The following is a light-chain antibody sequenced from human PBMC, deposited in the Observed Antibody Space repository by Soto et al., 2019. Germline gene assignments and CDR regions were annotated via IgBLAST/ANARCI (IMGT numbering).Light chain of an antibody. CDR1: QSINTY. J-gene: IGKJ2*01. CDR3: QQSHNIPYT. Sequence: DIQMSQSPSSLSASIGDRVTITCRASQSINTYLSWFQQKPGKVPNLLIYGASTLQSEVPSRFSGSGSGTDFTLTISSLQPEDFGTYYCQQSHNIPYTYGQGTRLEIK. V-gene: IGKV1-39*01. CDR2: GAS.